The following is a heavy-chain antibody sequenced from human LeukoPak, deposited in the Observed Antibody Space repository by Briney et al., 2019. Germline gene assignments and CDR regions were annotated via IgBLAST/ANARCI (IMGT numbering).Heavy chain of an antibody. CDR2: IRYDGSNK. Sequence: SGGSLRLSCAASGFTFSSYGMHWVRQAPGKGLEWVAFIRYDGSNKYYADSVKGRFTISRDNSENTVYLQMNSVRAEDTAVYYCARGSGYSHWGQGTLVTVSS. CDR3: ARGSGYSH. D-gene: IGHD3-3*01. J-gene: IGHJ4*02. CDR1: GFTFSSYG. V-gene: IGHV3-30*02.